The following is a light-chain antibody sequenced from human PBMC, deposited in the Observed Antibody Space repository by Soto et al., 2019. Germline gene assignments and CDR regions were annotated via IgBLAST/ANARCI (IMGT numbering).Light chain of an antibody. V-gene: IGKV1-5*03. CDR1: QSISNW. J-gene: IGKJ4*01. CDR2: KAS. CDR3: QQYDNYTLT. Sequence: DIQMTQSPSTLSASVGDRVTITCRASQSISNWLAWHQQKPGKAPKLLIYKASSLESGVPSRFSGSGSGTEFTLTISSLQPDDFATYYCQQYDNYTLTFGGGHKVDI.